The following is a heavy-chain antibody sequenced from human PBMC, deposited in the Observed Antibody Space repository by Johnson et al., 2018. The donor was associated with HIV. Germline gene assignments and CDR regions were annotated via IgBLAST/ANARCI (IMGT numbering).Heavy chain of an antibody. CDR3: ARDRIVGADYDAFDI. D-gene: IGHD1-26*01. J-gene: IGHJ3*02. CDR2: IWYDGTNK. V-gene: IGHV3-33*01. Sequence: VQLVESGGGVVQPGRSLRLSCAASGCTLRSYGMHRVRQAPGKGREWVALIWYDGTNKYYADYVQGRFTISRDNSKNTLYLQMNSLRAEDTAVYHCARDRIVGADYDAFDIWGQGTMVTVSS. CDR1: GCTLRSYG.